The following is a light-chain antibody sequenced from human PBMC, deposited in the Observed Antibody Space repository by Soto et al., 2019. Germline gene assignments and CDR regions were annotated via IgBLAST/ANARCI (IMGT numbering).Light chain of an antibody. Sequence: QSVLTQPPSASGTPGQGVTISCSGSSSNIGSNYVYWYQQLPGTAPKLLIYRNNQRPSGVPDRFSGSKSGTSASLAISGLRSEDEADYYCAAWDDSLSGSYVFGTGTKLTVL. J-gene: IGLJ1*01. V-gene: IGLV1-47*01. CDR1: SSNIGSNY. CDR2: RNN. CDR3: AAWDDSLSGSYV.